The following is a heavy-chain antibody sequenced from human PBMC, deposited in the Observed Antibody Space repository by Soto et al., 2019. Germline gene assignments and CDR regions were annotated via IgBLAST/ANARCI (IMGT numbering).Heavy chain of an antibody. CDR1: GVTFSNYA. CDR3: AKQRADYGSGADTFYFDS. CDR2: LSGSGGTT. Sequence: GGSLRLSCTVSGVTFSNYAMNWVRQAPGKGLEWVSSLSGSGGTTYYADSVKGRFIISRDNSKNTLYLLMNSLRAEDTALYYCAKQRADYGSGADTFYFDSWGQGALVTVSS. V-gene: IGHV3-23*01. J-gene: IGHJ4*02. D-gene: IGHD3-10*01.